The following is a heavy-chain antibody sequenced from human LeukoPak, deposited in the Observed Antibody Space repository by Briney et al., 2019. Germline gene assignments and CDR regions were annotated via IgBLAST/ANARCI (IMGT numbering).Heavy chain of an antibody. D-gene: IGHD3-10*01. V-gene: IGHV3-7*05. CDR1: GFTFSNYW. Sequence: GGSLRLSCAVSGFTFSNYWMSWVRQAPGKGLEWVAKIKYDRSEIHYVDSVKGRFTISRDNAKNSLYLQMNSLRAEDTAVYYCASHRVVRGVFDPWGQGTLVTVSS. CDR2: IKYDRSEI. J-gene: IGHJ5*02. CDR3: ASHRVVRGVFDP.